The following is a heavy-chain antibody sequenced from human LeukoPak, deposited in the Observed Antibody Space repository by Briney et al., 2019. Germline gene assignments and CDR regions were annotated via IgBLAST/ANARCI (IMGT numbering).Heavy chain of an antibody. J-gene: IGHJ4*02. Sequence: QPGGSLRLSCAASGFAFSAYWMHWVRQAPGKGLEWVSRINEDATTVTYADSVKGRFIISRDNSKKSLYLQMNNLRAEDTAVYYCVRDLILVWTPGVDFDFWGQGTLVIVSS. CDR3: VRDLILVWTPGVDFDF. V-gene: IGHV3-74*01. CDR2: INEDATTV. CDR1: GFAFSAYW. D-gene: IGHD3/OR15-3a*01.